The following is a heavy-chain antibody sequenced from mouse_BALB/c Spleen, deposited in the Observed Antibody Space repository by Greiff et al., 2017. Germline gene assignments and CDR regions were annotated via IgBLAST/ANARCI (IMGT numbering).Heavy chain of an antibody. CDR3: ARGQPQGYAYYFDY. CDR1: GYTFTDYW. J-gene: IGHJ2*01. D-gene: IGHD6-1*01. V-gene: IGHV1-69*01. CDR2: IDTSDSYT. Sequence: QVQLQQPGAELVMPGASVKMSCKASGYTFTDYWMHWVKQRPGQGLEWIGAIDTSDSYTSYNQKFKGKATLTVDESSSTAYMQLSSLTSEDSAVYYCARGQPQGYAYYFDYWGQGTTLTVSS.